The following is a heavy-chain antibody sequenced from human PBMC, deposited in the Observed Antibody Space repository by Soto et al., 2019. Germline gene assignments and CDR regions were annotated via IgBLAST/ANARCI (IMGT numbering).Heavy chain of an antibody. V-gene: IGHV3-23*01. CDR3: ARWSVLAY. CDR1: GFSFTSYA. D-gene: IGHD1-26*01. J-gene: IGHJ4*02. CDR2: ISGSDGKT. Sequence: EVQLLESGGGLVRPGGSLRLSCAASGFSFTSYALSWVRQAPGKGLEWVSTISGSDGKTYYADSVKGRFSISRDTSKTTLYLQMNSLRVEDTDVYHCARWSVLAYWGQRPRVTVS.